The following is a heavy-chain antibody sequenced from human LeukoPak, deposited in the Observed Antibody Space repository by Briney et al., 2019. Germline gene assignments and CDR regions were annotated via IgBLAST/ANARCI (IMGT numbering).Heavy chain of an antibody. Sequence: SETLSLTCTVSGGPISSSTYYWGWIRQPPGKGLEWIGSIHYSGITYYNPSLKSRVTISGDTSKNQFSLRLTSVTAADTAVYYCARHPRDIVVVPAVRNWLDPWGQGTLVTVSS. V-gene: IGHV4-39*01. CDR1: GGPISSSTYY. J-gene: IGHJ5*02. CDR3: ARHPRDIVVVPAVRNWLDP. D-gene: IGHD2-2*01. CDR2: IHYSGIT.